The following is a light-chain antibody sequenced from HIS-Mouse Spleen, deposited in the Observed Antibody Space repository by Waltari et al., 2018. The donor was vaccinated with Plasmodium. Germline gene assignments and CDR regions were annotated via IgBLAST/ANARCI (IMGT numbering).Light chain of an antibody. J-gene: IGLJ3*02. CDR3: AAWDDSLNGRV. CDR2: SNN. V-gene: IGLV1-44*01. CDR1: SSNIASNT. Sequence: QSVLTQPPSASGTPGQRAPLSCSGSSSNIASNTVNWYQQLPGTAPKPLIYSNNQRPSGFPDRFSGSKSGTSASLAISGLQSEDEADYYCAAWDDSLNGRVFGGGTKLTVL.